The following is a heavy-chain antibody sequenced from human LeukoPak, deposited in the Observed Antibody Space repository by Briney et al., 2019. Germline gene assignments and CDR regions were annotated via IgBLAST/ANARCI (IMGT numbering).Heavy chain of an antibody. CDR3: ATETAGFDY. Sequence: SGGSLRLSCAASGFTFSSYAMSWVRQATGKGLEWVSVISGSGGSTHFAESVKGRFTISRDNPKNTLYLQMNSLRAEDTAVYYCATETAGFDYWGQGTLVTVSS. CDR2: ISGSGGST. D-gene: IGHD5-18*01. CDR1: GFTFSSYA. V-gene: IGHV3-23*01. J-gene: IGHJ4*02.